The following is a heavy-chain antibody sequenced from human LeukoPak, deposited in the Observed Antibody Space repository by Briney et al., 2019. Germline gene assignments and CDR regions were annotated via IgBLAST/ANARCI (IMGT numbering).Heavy chain of an antibody. J-gene: IGHJ4*02. V-gene: IGHV4-4*07. CDR1: GGSISNYF. Sequence: SETLSLTCTVSGGSISNYFWSWIRQPAGKGLEWIGHISTSGSTNYNPSLKTRVNMSVDTSKNQFSLKLSSVTAADTAVYYCATDYSVGSTTIDLDYWGQGTLVTVSS. D-gene: IGHD1-26*01. CDR3: ATDYSVGSTTIDLDY. CDR2: ISTSGST.